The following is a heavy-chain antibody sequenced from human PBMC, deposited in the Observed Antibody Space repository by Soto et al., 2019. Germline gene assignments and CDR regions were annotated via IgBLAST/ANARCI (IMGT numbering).Heavy chain of an antibody. CDR1: GFIFSDHY. CDR2: TRNKANDYTT. V-gene: IGHV3-72*01. J-gene: IGHJ4*02. CDR3: ARSPPRITIFGVVPKPPFFDY. Sequence: GGSLRLSCVASGFIFSDHYMDWVRQAPGKGLEWVGRTRNKANDYTTEYAASVKGRSIISRDDSKNSLYLQMHSLKSEDTAVYYCARSPPRITIFGVVPKPPFFDYWGQGTLVTVSS. D-gene: IGHD3-3*01.